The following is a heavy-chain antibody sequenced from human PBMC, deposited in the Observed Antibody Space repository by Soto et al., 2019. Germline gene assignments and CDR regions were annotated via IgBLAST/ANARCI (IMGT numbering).Heavy chain of an antibody. Sequence: ASVKVSCKASGYTFTSYYMHWVRQAPGQGLEWMGIINPSGGSTSYAQKFQGRVTMTRDTSTSTAYMELRGLRSDDTAVYYCARTSLHHCSSTSCYLGWFDPWGQGTLVTVSS. J-gene: IGHJ5*02. CDR3: ARTSLHHCSSTSCYLGWFDP. D-gene: IGHD2-2*01. CDR1: GYTFTSYY. V-gene: IGHV1-46*01. CDR2: INPSGGST.